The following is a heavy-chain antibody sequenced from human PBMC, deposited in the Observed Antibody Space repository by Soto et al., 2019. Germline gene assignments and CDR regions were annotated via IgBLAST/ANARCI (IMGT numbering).Heavy chain of an antibody. D-gene: IGHD3-10*01. Sequence: SVKVSCKASGGTFSSYAISWVRQAPGQGLEWMGGIIPIFGTANYAQKFQGRVTITADESTSTAYMELSSLRSEDTAVYYCAKDLGPGTMVRGVDYYYGMDVWGQGTTVTVSS. CDR2: IIPIFGTA. CDR1: GGTFSSYA. CDR3: AKDLGPGTMVRGVDYYYGMDV. J-gene: IGHJ6*02. V-gene: IGHV1-69*13.